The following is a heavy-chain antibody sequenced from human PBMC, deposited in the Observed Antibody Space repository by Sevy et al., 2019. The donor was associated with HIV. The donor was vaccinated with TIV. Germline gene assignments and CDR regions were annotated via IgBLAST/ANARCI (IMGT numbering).Heavy chain of an antibody. CDR1: GGSISSSSYY. V-gene: IGHV4-39*01. Sequence: SETLSLTCTVSGGSISSSSYYWGWIRQPPGKGLEWIGRIYDSGSTYYNPSLKSRVTISVDTSKNQVSLKLSSVTAADTAVYYCAVITIFGVVTDNWFDPWGQGTRVTVSS. J-gene: IGHJ5*02. CDR3: AVITIFGVVTDNWFDP. CDR2: IYDSGST. D-gene: IGHD3-3*01.